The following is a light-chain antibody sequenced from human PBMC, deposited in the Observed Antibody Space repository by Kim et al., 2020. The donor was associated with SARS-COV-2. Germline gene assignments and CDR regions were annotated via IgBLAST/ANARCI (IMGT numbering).Light chain of an antibody. J-gene: IGLJ2*01. CDR3: QAWGSRTVV. Sequence: SASPGRTVSITYSGEKWGDKYVCWYQQKPGQSPVLVIYQDDKRPSGIPERFSGSNSGNTATLTISGTQTMDEADYYCQAWGSRTVVFGGGTQLTVL. V-gene: IGLV3-1*01. CDR1: KWGDKY. CDR2: QDD.